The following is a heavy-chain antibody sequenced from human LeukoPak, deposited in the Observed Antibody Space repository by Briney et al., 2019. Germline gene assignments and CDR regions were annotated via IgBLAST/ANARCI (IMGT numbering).Heavy chain of an antibody. CDR1: GGSISTHF. D-gene: IGHD3-22*01. CDR3: ARAPNGYYPLDY. V-gene: IGHV4-59*11. J-gene: IGHJ4*02. Sequence: SETLSLTCTVSGGSISTHFRTWIRQPPGMGLEWIGYIYYTGSTNYNPSLKSRVTISLDTSKNQFSLHLSFVTAADTAVYYCARAPNGYYPLDYWGQGTLVTVSS. CDR2: IYYTGST.